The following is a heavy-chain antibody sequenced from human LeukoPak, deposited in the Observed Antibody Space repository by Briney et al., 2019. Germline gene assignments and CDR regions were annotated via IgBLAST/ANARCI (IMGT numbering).Heavy chain of an antibody. J-gene: IGHJ6*03. Sequence: SVKVSCKVSGGTFSSYAISWVRQAPGQGLEWMGGIITIFGTANYAQKFQGRVTITTDESTSTAYMELSSLRSEDTAVYYCARGGGRCTSCFHFSGYYYMDVWGKGTTVTVSS. V-gene: IGHV1-69*05. CDR3: ARGGGRCTSCFHFSGYYYMDV. CDR1: GGTFSSYA. D-gene: IGHD2-2*01. CDR2: IITIFGTA.